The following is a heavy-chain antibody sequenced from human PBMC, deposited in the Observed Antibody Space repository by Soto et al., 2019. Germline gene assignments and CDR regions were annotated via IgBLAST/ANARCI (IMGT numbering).Heavy chain of an antibody. CDR3: AKDGDCSSTSCYVDY. D-gene: IGHD2-2*01. Sequence: PGGSLRLSCAASGFTFNSYAMTWVRQAPGKGLEWVSSISYSGGSTYYADSGKGRFTISRDNSKNTLYLQMNSLGAEDTAAYFCAKDGDCSSTSCYVDYWGQGTLVTVSS. CDR2: ISYSGGST. V-gene: IGHV3-23*01. J-gene: IGHJ4*02. CDR1: GFTFNSYA.